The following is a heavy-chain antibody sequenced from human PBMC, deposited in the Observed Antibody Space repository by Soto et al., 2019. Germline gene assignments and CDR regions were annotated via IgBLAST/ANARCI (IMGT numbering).Heavy chain of an antibody. D-gene: IGHD3-10*01. V-gene: IGHV3-33*01. Sequence: GGSLRLSCAASGFTFSSYGMHWVRQAPGKGLEWVAVIWYDGSNKYYADSVKGRFTISRDNSKNTLYLQMNSLRAEDTAVYYCARDVLSPYRGAAYPDYWGQGTLVTVSS. J-gene: IGHJ4*02. CDR3: ARDVLSPYRGAAYPDY. CDR2: IWYDGSNK. CDR1: GFTFSSYG.